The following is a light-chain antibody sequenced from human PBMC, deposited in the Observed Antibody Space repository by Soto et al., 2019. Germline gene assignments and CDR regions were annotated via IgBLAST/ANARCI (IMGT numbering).Light chain of an antibody. J-gene: IGLJ1*01. V-gene: IGLV1-44*01. CDR2: SNY. CDR3: AAWDDILNGYV. CDR1: SSNIESNT. Sequence: QSVLTQPSSASGTPGQRVTISCSGSSSNIESNTVTWYQQLPGTAPKLVIYSNYDRPSGVPDRFSGSTSGTSASLVIRGLQSEDEADYYCAAWDDILNGYVFGGGTKVTVL.